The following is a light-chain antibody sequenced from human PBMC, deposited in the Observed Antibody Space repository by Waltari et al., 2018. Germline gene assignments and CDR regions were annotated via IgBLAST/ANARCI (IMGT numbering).Light chain of an antibody. V-gene: IGKV3-20*01. Sequence: VLTQSPGTLSLSPGERATLSCRASQRLTKNYLAWYQQKPGQAPRLLIYGASSRAAGIPDRFSGSGSGTYFALTISRLEPEDSAVYYCQQYGSSILYTFGQGTKLEIQ. J-gene: IGKJ2*01. CDR2: GAS. CDR1: QRLTKNY. CDR3: QQYGSSILYT.